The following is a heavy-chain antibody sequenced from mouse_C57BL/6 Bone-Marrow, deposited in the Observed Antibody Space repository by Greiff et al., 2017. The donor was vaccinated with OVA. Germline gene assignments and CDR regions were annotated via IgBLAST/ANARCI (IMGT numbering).Heavy chain of an antibody. CDR1: GFTFSDYY. CDR2: ISNGGGST. CDR3: ARHNGSSYGAMDD. Sequence: EVKLMESGGGLVQPGGSLKLSCAASGFTFSDYYMYWVRQTPEKRLEWVAYISNGGGSTYYPDTVKGRFTISRDNAKNTLYLQMSRLKSEDTAMYYCARHNGSSYGAMDDWGQGTSVTVSS. D-gene: IGHD1-1*01. V-gene: IGHV5-12*01. J-gene: IGHJ4*01.